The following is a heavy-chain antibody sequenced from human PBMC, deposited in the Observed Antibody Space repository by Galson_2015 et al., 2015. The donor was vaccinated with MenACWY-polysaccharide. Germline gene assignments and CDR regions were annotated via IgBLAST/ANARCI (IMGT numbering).Heavy chain of an antibody. Sequence: SLRLSCAASGFTFSSYAMSWVRQAPGKGLEWVSAISGSGGSTYYADPVKGRFTISRDNSKNTLYLQMNSLRAEDTAVYYCAKGVGATTPFDYWGQGTLVTVSS. CDR1: GFTFSSYA. CDR3: AKGVGATTPFDY. CDR2: ISGSGGST. V-gene: IGHV3-23*01. J-gene: IGHJ4*02. D-gene: IGHD1-26*01.